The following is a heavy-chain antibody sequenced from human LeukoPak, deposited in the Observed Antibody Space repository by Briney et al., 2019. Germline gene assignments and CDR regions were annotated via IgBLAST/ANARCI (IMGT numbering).Heavy chain of an antibody. CDR3: AREEADDAFDI. V-gene: IGHV1-2*06. Sequence: GASVKVSCKASGYTFTGYYMHWVLQAPGQGLEWMGRINPNSGGTNYAQKFQGRVTMTRDTSISTAYMELSRLRSDDTAVYYCAREEADDAFDIWGQGTMVTVSS. CDR1: GYTFTGYY. CDR2: INPNSGGT. D-gene: IGHD6-25*01. J-gene: IGHJ3*02.